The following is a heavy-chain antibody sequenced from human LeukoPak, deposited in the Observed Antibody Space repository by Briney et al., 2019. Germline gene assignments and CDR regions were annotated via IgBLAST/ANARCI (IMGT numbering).Heavy chain of an antibody. CDR2: ISSSGSTI. D-gene: IGHD3-22*01. CDR3: ARDPYYYDSSGYFYYYGMDV. J-gene: IGHJ6*02. Sequence: GGSLRLSCAASGFTFSDYYMSWIRQAPGKGLEWVSYISSSGSTIYYADSVKGRFTISRDNAKNSPYLQMNSLRAENTAVYYCARDPYYYDSSGYFYYYGMDVWGQGTTVTVSS. V-gene: IGHV3-11*01. CDR1: GFTFSDYY.